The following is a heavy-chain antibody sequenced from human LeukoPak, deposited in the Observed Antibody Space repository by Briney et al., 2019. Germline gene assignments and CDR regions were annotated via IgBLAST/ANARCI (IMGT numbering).Heavy chain of an antibody. CDR1: GGSISSYY. Sequence: SETLSLTCTVSGGSISSYYWSWIRQPPGKGLEWIGYIYYSGSTNYNPSLKSRVTISVDTSKNQFSLKLSSVTAADTAVYYCARYGASGSILYYYYGMDVWGQGTTVTVSS. J-gene: IGHJ6*02. CDR3: ARYGASGSILYYYYGMDV. V-gene: IGHV4-59*08. D-gene: IGHD3-10*01. CDR2: IYYSGST.